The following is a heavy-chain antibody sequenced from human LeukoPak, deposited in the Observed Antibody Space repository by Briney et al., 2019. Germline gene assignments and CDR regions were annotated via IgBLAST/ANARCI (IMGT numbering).Heavy chain of an antibody. CDR3: AKDRAIRGDKGFDS. J-gene: IGHJ4*02. Sequence: GGSLRLSCTPSGFTFSNFVTIWVRQAPGKGLEWVSSISDSGGTIYHTDSVKGRFTTSRDNSKKTLYLQMNSLRAEDTAVYYCAKDRAIRGDKGFDSWGQGTLVTVSS. V-gene: IGHV3-23*01. D-gene: IGHD2-15*01. CDR1: GFTFSNFV. CDR2: ISDSGGTI.